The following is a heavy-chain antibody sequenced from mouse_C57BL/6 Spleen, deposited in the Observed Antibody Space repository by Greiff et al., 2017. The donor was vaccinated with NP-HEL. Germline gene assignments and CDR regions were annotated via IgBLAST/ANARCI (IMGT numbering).Heavy chain of an antibody. CDR2: IDPSDSET. J-gene: IGHJ4*01. CDR3: ATKVVARNAMDY. D-gene: IGHD1-1*01. V-gene: IGHV1-52*01. Sequence: QVQLQQPGAELVRPGSSVKLSCKASGYTFTSYWMHWVKQRPIQGLEWIGNIDPSDSETHYNQKFKDKATLTVDKSSSTAYMQLSSLTSEDSAVYYCATKVVARNAMDYWGQGTSVTVSS. CDR1: GYTFTSYW.